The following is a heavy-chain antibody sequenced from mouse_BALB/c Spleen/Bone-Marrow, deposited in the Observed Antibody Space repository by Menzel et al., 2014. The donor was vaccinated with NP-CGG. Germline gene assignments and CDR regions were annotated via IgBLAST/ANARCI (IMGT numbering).Heavy chain of an antibody. CDR1: GFTFGDYY. V-gene: IGHV5-4*02. D-gene: IGHD2-14*01. J-gene: IGHJ3*01. CDR3: VRDGDYRYAY. Sequence: DVQLVESGGGLVKPGGSLKLSCAASGFTFGDYYIYWVRQTPEKRLEWVATISDGGTYTYYPDTVKGRFTISRDNAKNNLYLQMNGLKSEDTAMYYCVRDGDYRYAYWGQGTLVTVSA. CDR2: ISDGGTYT.